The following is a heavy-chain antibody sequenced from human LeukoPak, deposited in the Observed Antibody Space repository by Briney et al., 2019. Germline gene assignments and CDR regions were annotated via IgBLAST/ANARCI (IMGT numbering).Heavy chain of an antibody. J-gene: IGHJ4*02. V-gene: IGHV1-69*01. D-gene: IGHD3-10*01. CDR2: IIPIFGTA. CDR3: ARDQAGYYYGSGSYFSWIY. Sequence: SVKVSCKASGGTFSSYAISWVRQVPGQGLEWMGGIIPIFGTANYAQKFQGRVTITADESTSTAYMELSSLRSEDTAVYYCARDQAGYYYGSGSYFSWIYWGQGTLVTVSS. CDR1: GGTFSSYA.